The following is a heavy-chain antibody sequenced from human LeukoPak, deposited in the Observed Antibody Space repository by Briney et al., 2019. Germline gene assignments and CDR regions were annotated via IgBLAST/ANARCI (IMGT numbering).Heavy chain of an antibody. D-gene: IGHD3-10*01. Sequence: HGGTLRLSCAVSGFTFSSYWMHWIRPAPGKGLVLVARINSDGSTTNYADSVKGRFTISRDNAKNSLYLQMNSLRAEDTAVYYCASIYGSGSYYFDYWGQGTLVTVSS. CDR2: INSDGSTT. J-gene: IGHJ4*02. CDR3: ASIYGSGSYYFDY. CDR1: GFTFSSYW. V-gene: IGHV3-74*01.